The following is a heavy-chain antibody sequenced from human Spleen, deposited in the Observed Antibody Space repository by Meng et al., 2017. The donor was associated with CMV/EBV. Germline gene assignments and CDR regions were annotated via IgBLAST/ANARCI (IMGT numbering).Heavy chain of an antibody. CDR2: INRDGSST. V-gene: IGHV3-74*01. CDR1: GFTFSSFW. D-gene: IGHD1-14*01. CDR3: TRDTANHMDV. J-gene: IGHJ6*02. Sequence: GGPLRLSCAASGFTFSSFWMHWVRQVPGKGLVWVSRINRDGSSTNYADSVKGRFTISRDNAKNTMYLQMNSLRAEDTAVYYCTRDTANHMDVWGQGTMVTVSS.